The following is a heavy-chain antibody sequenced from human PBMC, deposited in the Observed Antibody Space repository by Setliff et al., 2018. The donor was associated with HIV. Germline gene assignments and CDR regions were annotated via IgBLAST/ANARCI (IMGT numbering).Heavy chain of an antibody. J-gene: IGHJ3*02. CDR2: IYTSGST. CDR1: IDSISSYY. Sequence: TLSLTCTVSIDSISSYYWSWIRQPPGKGLEWIGYIYTSGSTKYNPSLKSRVTISLDTSKNQFSLNLSSVTAADTAVYYCARGEEDDTFDIWGHGTMVTVSS. CDR3: ARGEEDDTFDI. V-gene: IGHV4-59*01.